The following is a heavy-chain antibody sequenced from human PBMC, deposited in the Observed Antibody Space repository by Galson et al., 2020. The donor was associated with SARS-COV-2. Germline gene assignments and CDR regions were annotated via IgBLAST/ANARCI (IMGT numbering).Heavy chain of an antibody. CDR2: IDWDDDK. Sequence: VSGPTLVKPTQTLTLTCTFSGFSLSTSGMCVSWIRQPPGKALEWLARIDWDDDKYYSTSLKTRLTISKDTSKNQVVLTMTNMDPVDTATYYWAGGGAGWAAFDIWGQGTMVTVSS. D-gene: IGHD2-15*01. V-gene: IGHV2-70*11. J-gene: IGHJ3*02. CDR1: GFSLSTSGMC. CDR3: AGGGAGWAAFDI.